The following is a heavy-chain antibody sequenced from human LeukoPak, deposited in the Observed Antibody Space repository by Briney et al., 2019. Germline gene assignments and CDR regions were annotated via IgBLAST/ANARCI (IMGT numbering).Heavy chain of an antibody. D-gene: IGHD6-6*01. CDR2: MSSTGDII. Sequence: GGSLRLSGAASGFTFSTYGMHWVRQAPGKGLGWVSYMSSTGDIIYYADSVKGRFTISRDNAKNSLYLQMDSLRAEDTAVYYCARDDGGRHTSSLDYWGQGTLVAVSS. CDR3: ARDDGGRHTSSLDY. V-gene: IGHV3-48*03. J-gene: IGHJ4*02. CDR1: GFTFSTYG.